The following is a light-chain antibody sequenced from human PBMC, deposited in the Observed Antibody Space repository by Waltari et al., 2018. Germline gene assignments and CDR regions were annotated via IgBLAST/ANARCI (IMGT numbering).Light chain of an antibody. CDR3: SSYAGSNNLV. CDR1: SSDVGGYNY. Sequence: QSALTQPPSASGSPGQSVIISCTGTSSDVGGYNYVSWYQQHPGKAPKLMIYEVSKRPSGVPDRFSGSKSGNTASLTVSGLQAEDEADYYCSSYAGSNNLVFGGGTKLTVL. CDR2: EVS. J-gene: IGLJ2*01. V-gene: IGLV2-8*01.